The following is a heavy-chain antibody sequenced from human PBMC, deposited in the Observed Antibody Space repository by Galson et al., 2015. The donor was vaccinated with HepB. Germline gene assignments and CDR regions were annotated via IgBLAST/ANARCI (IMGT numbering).Heavy chain of an antibody. V-gene: IGHV3-30*04. Sequence: SLRLSCAASGFTFSSYAMHWVRQAPGKGLEWVAVISYDGSNKYYADSVKGRFTISRDNSKNTLYLQMNSLRAEDTAVYYCAREGDYFSFDYWGQGTLVTVSS. CDR2: ISYDGSNK. CDR3: AREGDYFSFDY. J-gene: IGHJ4*02. D-gene: IGHD4-17*01. CDR1: GFTFSSYA.